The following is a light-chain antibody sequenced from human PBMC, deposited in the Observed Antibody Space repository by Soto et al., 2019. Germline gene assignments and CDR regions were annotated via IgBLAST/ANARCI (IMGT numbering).Light chain of an antibody. J-gene: IGKJ1*01. V-gene: IGKV3-15*01. CDR3: QQHNNWPWT. Sequence: EILMTQSPATLSVSPGERATLSCRASQSVDSNLAWYQQKPGQAPRLLIYGASTRATGISARFSGSGSGTDFTLTISRLEPEDFAVYYCQQHNNWPWTFGQGTKVDIK. CDR1: QSVDSN. CDR2: GAS.